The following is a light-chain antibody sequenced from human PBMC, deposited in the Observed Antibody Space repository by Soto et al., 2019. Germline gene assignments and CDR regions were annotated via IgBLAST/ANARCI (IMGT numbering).Light chain of an antibody. J-gene: IGLJ3*02. CDR1: RSNIGSNT. Sequence: QSVLTQPPSASGTPGQRVTISCSGSRSNIGSNTVNWYQQLPGTAPKLLIYSNNQRPSGVPDRFSGSKSGTSASLAISGLQSEDEADYYCAAWDDSLIWVFGGGTKVTVL. CDR3: AAWDDSLIWV. CDR2: SNN. V-gene: IGLV1-44*01.